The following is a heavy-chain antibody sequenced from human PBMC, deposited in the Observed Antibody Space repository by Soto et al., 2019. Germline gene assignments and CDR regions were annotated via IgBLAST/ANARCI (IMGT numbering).Heavy chain of an antibody. D-gene: IGHD1-26*01. CDR3: AHRHELGSFDI. J-gene: IGHJ3*02. V-gene: IGHV2-5*01. CDR2: IYWNDDK. Sequence: SCPTLVNPPQTLTLTCTFSGFSLSTRAVGVGWIRQPPGKALEWLALIYWNDDKRYSPSLKNRLTITKDTSKNHVVLTMTNMDPVDTATYYCAHRHELGSFDIWGQGTKVTVSS. CDR1: GFSLSTRAVG.